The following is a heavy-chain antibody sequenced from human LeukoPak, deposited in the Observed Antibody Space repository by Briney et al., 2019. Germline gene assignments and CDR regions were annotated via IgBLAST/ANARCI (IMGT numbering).Heavy chain of an antibody. D-gene: IGHD3-3*01. CDR3: TTGLGG. J-gene: IGHJ4*02. Sequence: KTGGYLRLSCTASEFTFSSAWMSWVRQAPGKGLEWVDRIKSKTDGGTTDNAAPVKGRFTISRGDSKNTLYLQMNSLKTEDTAVYYCTTGLGGWGQGTLVTVSS. CDR2: IKSKTDGGTT. CDR1: EFTFSSAW. V-gene: IGHV3-15*01.